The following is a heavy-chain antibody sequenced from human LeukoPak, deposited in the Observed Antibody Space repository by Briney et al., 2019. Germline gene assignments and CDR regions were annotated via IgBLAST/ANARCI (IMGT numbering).Heavy chain of an antibody. J-gene: IGHJ3*02. D-gene: IGHD3-10*01. CDR2: IKHDGGEK. CDR1: GFTFSKYW. V-gene: IGHV3-7*01. Sequence: GSLRLSCAASGFTFSKYWMSWVRQAPGKGLEGVANIKHDGGEKYYEDSVKGRFTISRDNAKNSLYLQMNSLRAEDTAVYYCAREHISMVLTFDAFDMWGQGTMVTVSS. CDR3: AREHISMVLTFDAFDM.